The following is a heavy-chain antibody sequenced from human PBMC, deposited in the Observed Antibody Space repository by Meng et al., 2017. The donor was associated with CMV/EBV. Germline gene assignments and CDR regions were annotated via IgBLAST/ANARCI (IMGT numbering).Heavy chain of an antibody. D-gene: IGHD1-7*01. CDR1: GGSFSGYY. J-gene: IGHJ5*02. CDR3: ARGSWYNWNYGNWFDP. V-gene: IGHV4-34*01. Sequence: SETLSLTCAVYGGSFSGYYWSWIRQPPGKELEWIGEINHSGSTNYNPSLKSRVTISVDTSKNQFSLKLSSVTAADTAVYYCARGSWYNWNYGNWFDPWGQGTLVTVSS. CDR2: INHSGST.